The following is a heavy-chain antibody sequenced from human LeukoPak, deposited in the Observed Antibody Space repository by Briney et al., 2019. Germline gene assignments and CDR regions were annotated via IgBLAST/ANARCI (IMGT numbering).Heavy chain of an antibody. CDR3: ARESEAMTTSAYNWFDP. CDR2: INHSGST. V-gene: IGHV4-34*01. J-gene: IGHJ5*02. D-gene: IGHD2/OR15-2a*01. Sequence: SETLSLTCAVYGGSFSGYYWSWIRQPPGKGLGWIGEINHSGSTNYNPSLKSRVTISVDTSKNQFSLKLSSVTAADTAVYYCARESEAMTTSAYNWFDPWGQGTLVTVSS. CDR1: GGSFSGYY.